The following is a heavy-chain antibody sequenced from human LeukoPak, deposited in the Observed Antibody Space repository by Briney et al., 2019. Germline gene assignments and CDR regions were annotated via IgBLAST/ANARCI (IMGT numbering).Heavy chain of an antibody. CDR3: ARGLRDRYGMDV. CDR1: GFTFDTYW. CDR2: IHRDGNNI. J-gene: IGHJ6*02. Sequence: GGSLKLSCVASGFTFDTYWMHWVRQAPGKGLVWVSRIHRDGNNINYADFVQGRFTVSRDNAKNTLYLQMHSLRVEDTAMYYCARGLRDRYGMDVWGQGTTVTVSS. V-gene: IGHV3-74*01.